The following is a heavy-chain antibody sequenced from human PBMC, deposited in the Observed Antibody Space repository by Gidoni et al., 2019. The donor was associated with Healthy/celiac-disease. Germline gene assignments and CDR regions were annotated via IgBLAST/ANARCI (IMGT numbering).Heavy chain of an antibody. CDR3: ARDLSITMVRGVQYYYYYYGMDV. J-gene: IGHJ6*02. CDR2: INAGNGNT. CDR1: GYTFTSYA. Sequence: QVQLVQSGAEVKKPGASVKVSCKASGYTFTSYAMHWVLQAPGQRLEWMGWINAGNGNTKYSQKFQGRVTITRDTSASTAYMELSSLRSEDTAVYYCARDLSITMVRGVQYYYYYYGMDVWGQGTTVTVSS. V-gene: IGHV1-3*01. D-gene: IGHD3-10*01.